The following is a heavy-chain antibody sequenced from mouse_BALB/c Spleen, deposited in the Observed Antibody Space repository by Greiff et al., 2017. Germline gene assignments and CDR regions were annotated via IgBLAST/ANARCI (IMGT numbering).Heavy chain of an antibody. D-gene: IGHD2-2*01. J-gene: IGHJ4*01. CDR3: ARYGYPSMDY. CDR2: ISYSGST. CDR1: GYSITSDYA. Sequence: VQLKESGPGLVKPSQSLSLTCTVTGYSITSDYAWNWIRQFPGNKLEWMGYISYSGSTSYNPSLKSRISITRDTSKNQFFLQLNSVTTEDTATYYCARYGYPSMDYWGQGTSVTVSS. V-gene: IGHV3-2*02.